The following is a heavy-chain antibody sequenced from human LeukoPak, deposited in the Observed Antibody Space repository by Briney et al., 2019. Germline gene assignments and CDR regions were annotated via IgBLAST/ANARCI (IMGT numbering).Heavy chain of an antibody. V-gene: IGHV4-34*01. CDR3: SRGVAHRTRLYCSGSRLLPGSYYMDV. J-gene: IGHJ6*03. D-gene: IGHD3-10*01. CDR2: INHSGST. CDR1: GGSFSGYY. Sequence: SETLSLTCAVYGGSFSGYYWSWIRQPPGKGLEWIGEINHSGSTNYNPSLKSRVTISVDTSKNQFSLKLSSVTAADTAVYYFSRGVAHRTRLYCSGSRLLPGSYYMDVWGKGTTVTVSS.